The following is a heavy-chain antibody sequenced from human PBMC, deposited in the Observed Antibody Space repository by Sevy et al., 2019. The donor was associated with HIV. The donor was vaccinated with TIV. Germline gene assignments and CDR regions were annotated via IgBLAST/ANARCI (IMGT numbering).Heavy chain of an antibody. CDR3: ARVFGPITMVRGASNWFDP. J-gene: IGHJ5*02. D-gene: IGHD3-10*01. Sequence: GGSLRLSCAASGFTFSDYYMSWIRQAPGKGLEWVSYISSSGSTIYYADSVKGRFTISRDNAKNSLNLQMNSLRAEDTAVYYCARVFGPITMVRGASNWFDPWGQGTLVTVSS. V-gene: IGHV3-11*01. CDR1: GFTFSDYY. CDR2: ISSSGSTI.